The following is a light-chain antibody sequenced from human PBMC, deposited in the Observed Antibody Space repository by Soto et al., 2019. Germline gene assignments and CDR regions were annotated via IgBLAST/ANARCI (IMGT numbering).Light chain of an antibody. CDR2: GAS. CDR1: QSVSSNY. CDR3: QQYGSSPPHT. V-gene: IGKV3-20*01. J-gene: IGKJ2*01. Sequence: ETVLTQSPRTLSLSPGERATLSCRASQSVSSNYLAWYQQKHGQAPRLLIYGASNRATGIPDRFSGSGSGTDFTLTISRLEPADFAVYYCQQYGSSPPHTFGQGTKLEIK.